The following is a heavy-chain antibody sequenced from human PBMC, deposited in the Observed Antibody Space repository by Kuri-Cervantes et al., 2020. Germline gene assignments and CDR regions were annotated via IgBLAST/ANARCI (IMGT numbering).Heavy chain of an antibody. D-gene: IGHD3-10*01. Sequence: GESLKISCAASGFTFSSYGMNWVRQAPGKGLEWVSYISGSGSPIYYADSLKGRFTISRDSAKNSLCLQMNSLRAEDTAVYYCAKTGYYYGSGRSNTPIDYWGQGTLVTVSS. V-gene: IGHV3-48*04. CDR2: ISGSGSPI. J-gene: IGHJ4*02. CDR3: AKTGYYYGSGRSNTPIDY. CDR1: GFTFSSYG.